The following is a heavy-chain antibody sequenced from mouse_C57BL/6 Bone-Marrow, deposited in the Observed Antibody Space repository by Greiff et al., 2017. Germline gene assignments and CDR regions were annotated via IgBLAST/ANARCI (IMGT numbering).Heavy chain of an antibody. CDR3: ASSVTVVATDYFDY. V-gene: IGHV1-69*01. J-gene: IGHJ2*01. CDR1: GYTFTSYW. Sequence: VQLQESGAELVMPGASVKLSCKASGYTFTSYWMHWVKQRPGQGLAWIGEIDPSDSYTNYHQKFKGKSTLTVDKSSSTAYMQLSSLTSEASAVYYCASSVTVVATDYFDYWGQGTTLTVSS. D-gene: IGHD1-1*01. CDR2: IDPSDSYT.